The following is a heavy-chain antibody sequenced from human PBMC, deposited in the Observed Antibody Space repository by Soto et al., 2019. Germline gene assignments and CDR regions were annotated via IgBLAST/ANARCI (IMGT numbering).Heavy chain of an antibody. J-gene: IGHJ3*02. Sequence: EVQLVESGGGLVKPGGSLRLSCAASGFTFSSYSMNWVRQAPGKGLEWVSSISSSSSYIDYADSVKGRFTISRDNAKNSLYLQMNSLRAEDTAVYYCARDTRDAFDIWGQGTMVTVSS. CDR2: ISSSSSYI. CDR1: GFTFSSYS. V-gene: IGHV3-21*01. CDR3: ARDTRDAFDI.